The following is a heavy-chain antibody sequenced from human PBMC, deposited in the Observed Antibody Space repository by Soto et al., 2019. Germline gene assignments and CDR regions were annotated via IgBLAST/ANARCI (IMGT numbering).Heavy chain of an antibody. V-gene: IGHV3-30*18. Sequence: PVGSLRLSCAASGFTFSSYGIHWVRQAPGKGLEWVATISYDGTNKYFADSVKGRFTISRDNSKKTLDLQMNSLRAEDTALYYCAKGGFYDSSGYYDYFDYWGQGTPVTVSS. J-gene: IGHJ4*02. CDR1: GFTFSSYG. CDR2: ISYDGTNK. CDR3: AKGGFYDSSGYYDYFDY. D-gene: IGHD3-22*01.